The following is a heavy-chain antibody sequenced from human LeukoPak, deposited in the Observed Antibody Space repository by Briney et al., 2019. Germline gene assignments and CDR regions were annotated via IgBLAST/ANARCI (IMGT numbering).Heavy chain of an antibody. CDR1: GFTFSSYA. CDR2: ISGSGGST. D-gene: IGHD3-10*01. V-gene: IGHV3-23*01. J-gene: IGHJ4*02. CDR3: GGSGSYYNNDY. Sequence: PGGSLRLSCAASGFTFSSYAMSWVRQAPGKGLEWVSAISGSGGSTYYADSVKGRFTISRDNSKNTLYLQMNSLRAENTAVYYCGGSGSYYNNDYWGQGTLVTVSS.